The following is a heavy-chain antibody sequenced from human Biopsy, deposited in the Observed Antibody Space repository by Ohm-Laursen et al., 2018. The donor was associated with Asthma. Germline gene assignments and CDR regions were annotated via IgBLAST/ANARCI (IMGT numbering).Heavy chain of an antibody. V-gene: IGHV3-7*01. CDR1: GFSFSYYW. J-gene: IGHJ4*02. Sequence: SLRLSCSASGFSFSYYWMTWVRQGPGKGLEWVANIKKDGNEKSYADSVGGRFTISRGNAKSTLYLQMNRLRTDDTAVYYCAKRRGYSDLTDFDHWGQGTLVTVSS. D-gene: IGHD3-3*01. CDR3: AKRRGYSDLTDFDH. CDR2: IKKDGNEK.